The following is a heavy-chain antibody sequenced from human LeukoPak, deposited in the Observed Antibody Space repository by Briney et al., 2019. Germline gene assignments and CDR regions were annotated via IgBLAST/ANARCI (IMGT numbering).Heavy chain of an antibody. J-gene: IGHJ6*04. V-gene: IGHV1-18*04. CDR3: ARDKRKISCMDV. CDR2: ISAYNGNT. CDR1: GYTFPSYG. Sequence: GASVKASSKASGYTFPSYGISWVRQAPGQGLEWMGWISAYNGNTNYAQKLQGRVTMTTDTSTSTAYMELRSLRSDDTAVYCCARDKRKISCMDVWGKGTTVTVSS.